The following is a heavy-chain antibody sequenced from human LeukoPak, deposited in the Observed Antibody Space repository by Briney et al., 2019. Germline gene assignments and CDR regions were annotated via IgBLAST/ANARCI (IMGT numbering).Heavy chain of an antibody. Sequence: SETLSLTCAVSGGSISSGGYSWSWIRQPPGKGLEWSGYIYRSGSTYYNPSLKSRVTISVDRSKNQFSLKLSSVTAADTAVYYCAKGQQLLNDAFDIWGQGTMVTVSS. V-gene: IGHV4-30-2*01. CDR1: GGSISSGGYS. D-gene: IGHD6-13*01. CDR3: AKGQQLLNDAFDI. CDR2: IYRSGST. J-gene: IGHJ3*02.